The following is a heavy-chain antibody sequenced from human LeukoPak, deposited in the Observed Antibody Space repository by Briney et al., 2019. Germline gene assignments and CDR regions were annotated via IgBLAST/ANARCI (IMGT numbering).Heavy chain of an antibody. CDR3: ARAVGGDGSGSL. CDR2: IYHSGST. J-gene: IGHJ4*02. V-gene: IGHV4-34*01. D-gene: IGHD3-10*01. Sequence: PSETLSLTCAVYGGSFSGYYWSWIRQPPGKGLEWIGSIYHSGSTYYNPYLKSRVTISVDTSKNQFSLKLSSVTAADTAVYYCARAVGGDGSGSLWGPGTLVTVSS. CDR1: GGSFSGYY.